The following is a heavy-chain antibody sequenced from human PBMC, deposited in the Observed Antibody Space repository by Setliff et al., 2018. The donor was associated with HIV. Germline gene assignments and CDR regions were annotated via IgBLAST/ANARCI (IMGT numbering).Heavy chain of an antibody. V-gene: IGHV4-4*08. D-gene: IGHD3-10*01. CDR3: ARVRSYGSAYDAFDV. CDR2: IYSGGST. Sequence: SETLSLTCTVSGGSIGGYYWSWIRQPPGTGLEWLGCIYSGGSTNYNPSLASRVTISLDTSKNQFSLRLTSVTAADTAVYYCARVRSYGSAYDAFDVWGPGAMVTVSS. J-gene: IGHJ3*01. CDR1: GGSIGGYY.